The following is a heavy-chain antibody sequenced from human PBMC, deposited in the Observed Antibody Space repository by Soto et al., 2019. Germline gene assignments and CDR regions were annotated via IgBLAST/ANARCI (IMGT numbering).Heavy chain of an antibody. D-gene: IGHD6-13*01. V-gene: IGHV3-23*01. Sequence: EVQLLESGGGLVQPGGSLRLSCAASGFTFSSYAMSWVRQAPGKGLEWVSAISGSGGGTYYADSVKGRFTISRDNSKNTLYLQMNSLRAEDTAVYYCAKAIAAAGGSYYYYGMDVWGQGTTVTVSS. CDR1: GFTFSSYA. CDR3: AKAIAAAGGSYYYYGMDV. J-gene: IGHJ6*02. CDR2: ISGSGGGT.